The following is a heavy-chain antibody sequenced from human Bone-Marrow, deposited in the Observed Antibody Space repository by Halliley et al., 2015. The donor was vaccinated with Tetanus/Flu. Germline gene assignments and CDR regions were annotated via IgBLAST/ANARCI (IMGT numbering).Heavy chain of an antibody. D-gene: IGHD5-12*01. Sequence: VAKINQDGNEKYYVDSVKGRFTIFRDNVKDSLYLVMNSLRDEDTAIYYCARGYTYSRYFFDCRGQGTLVTVSS. V-gene: IGHV3-7*04. CDR2: INQDGNEK. J-gene: IGHJ4*02. CDR3: ARGYTYSRYFFDC.